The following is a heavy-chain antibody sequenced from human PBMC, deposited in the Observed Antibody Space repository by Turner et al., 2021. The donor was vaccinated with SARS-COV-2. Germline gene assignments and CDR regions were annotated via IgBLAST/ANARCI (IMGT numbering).Heavy chain of an antibody. D-gene: IGHD3-9*01. V-gene: IGHV3-9*01. CDR3: GKGKHYYDVLTGYYDS. Sequence: EVQLVESGGGLVQPGRSLRLSCAASGFTFDDYDMHWVRQAPGKGLEWVSGITWNGGIMCYADSVKGRFTVSRDNAKNSLYLQMNRLRAEDTALYYCGKGKHYYDVLTGYYDSWGQGTLVAVSS. CDR1: GFTFDDYD. CDR2: ITWNGGIM. J-gene: IGHJ4*02.